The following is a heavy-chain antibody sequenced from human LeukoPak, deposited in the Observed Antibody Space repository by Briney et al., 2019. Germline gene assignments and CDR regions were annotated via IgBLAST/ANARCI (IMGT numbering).Heavy chain of an antibody. D-gene: IGHD5-18*01. CDR1: GGTFSSYA. CDR2: IIPIFGTA. J-gene: IGHJ6*02. Sequence: GASVKVSCKASGGTFSSYAISWVRQAPGQGLEWMGGIIPIFGTANYAQKFQGRVTITADESTSTAYMELSSLRSEDTAVYYCANSPPPRGYSYGYLLEANYYYYGMDVWGQGTTVTVSS. CDR3: ANSPPPRGYSYGYLLEANYYYYGMDV. V-gene: IGHV1-69*13.